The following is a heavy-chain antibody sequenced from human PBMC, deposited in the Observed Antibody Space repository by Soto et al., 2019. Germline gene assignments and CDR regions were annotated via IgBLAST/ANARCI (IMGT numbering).Heavy chain of an antibody. CDR3: ARDIGYCSGGSCPLGFLDY. J-gene: IGHJ4*02. Sequence: ASVKVSCKASGYTFTGYYMHWVRQAPGQGLEWMGWINPNSGGTNYAQKFQGWVTMTRDTSISTAYMELSRLRSDDTAVYYCARDIGYCSGGSCPLGFLDYWGQGTLVTVSS. CDR1: GYTFTGYY. D-gene: IGHD2-15*01. CDR2: INPNSGGT. V-gene: IGHV1-2*04.